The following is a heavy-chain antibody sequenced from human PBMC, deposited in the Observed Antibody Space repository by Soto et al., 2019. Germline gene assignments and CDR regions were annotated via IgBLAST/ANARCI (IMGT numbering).Heavy chain of an antibody. V-gene: IGHV4-61*01. J-gene: IGHJ6*02. CDR2: IFFTGSA. CDR3: ARDGHGMDV. CDR1: GGSVSTGSYD. Sequence: SETLSLTCTVSGGSVSTGSYDWSWIRQPPGKGLEWIGKIFFTGSAHYNPSLRNRVTMSVDTSKDQFSLTLTSVTAADTAVYYCARDGHGMDVWGQGTTVTV.